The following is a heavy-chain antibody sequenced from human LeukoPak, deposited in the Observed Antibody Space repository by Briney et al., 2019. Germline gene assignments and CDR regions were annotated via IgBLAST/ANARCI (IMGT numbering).Heavy chain of an antibody. CDR2: ISGSGVTM. CDR3: AKGSNRGVATIDY. V-gene: IGHV3-48*03. Sequence: GGSLRLSCAASGFTFSSYEMNWVRQAPGRGLEWVSYISGSGVTMYYADSVKGRFTISRDNAKNSLYLQMNSLRVEDTAVYYCAKGSNRGVATIDYWGQGTLVTVSS. J-gene: IGHJ4*02. CDR1: GFTFSSYE. D-gene: IGHD5-12*01.